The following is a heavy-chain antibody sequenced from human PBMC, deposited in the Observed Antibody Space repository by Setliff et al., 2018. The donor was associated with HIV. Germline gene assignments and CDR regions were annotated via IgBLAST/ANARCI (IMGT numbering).Heavy chain of an antibody. CDR2: IYYSGSS. D-gene: IGHD3-16*01. CDR1: GGSISSSSYY. V-gene: IGHV4-39*01. Sequence: SETLSLTCTVSGGSISSSSYYWGWIRQPPGKGLEWIGYIYYSGSSYYNPSLKSRVAMSVDTSKNQFSLKLSSVTAADTAVYYCARRWGNNWFDPWGQGTLVTVSS. CDR3: ARRWGNNWFDP. J-gene: IGHJ5*02.